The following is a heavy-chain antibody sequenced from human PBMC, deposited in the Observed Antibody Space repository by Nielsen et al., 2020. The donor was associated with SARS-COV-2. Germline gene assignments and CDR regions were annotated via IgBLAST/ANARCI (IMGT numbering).Heavy chain of an antibody. Sequence: GESLKISCAASGFTVSSNYMSWVRQAPGKGLEWVANIKQDGSEKYYVDSVKGRFTISRDNAKNSLYLQMNSLRAEDTAVYYCARAGGGWLVMGFLSYYYYGMDVWGQGTTVTVSS. CDR2: IKQDGSEK. D-gene: IGHD6-19*01. CDR1: GFTVSSNY. J-gene: IGHJ6*02. V-gene: IGHV3-7*01. CDR3: ARAGGGWLVMGFLSYYYYGMDV.